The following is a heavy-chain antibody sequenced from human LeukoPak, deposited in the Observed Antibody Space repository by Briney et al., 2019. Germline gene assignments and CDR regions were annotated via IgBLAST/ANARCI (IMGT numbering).Heavy chain of an antibody. CDR1: GFTFRSFW. J-gene: IGHJ4*02. V-gene: IGHV3-7*03. Sequence: GGSLRLSCAAYGFTFRSFWMIWVRQAPGKGLEWVANIKEDGSVKNYVDSVKGRFTISRDNAKNSLFLQMNSLRAEDTAVYYCARERYGNYNWGQGTLVTVSS. CDR2: IKEDGSVK. D-gene: IGHD4-17*01. CDR3: ARERYGNYN.